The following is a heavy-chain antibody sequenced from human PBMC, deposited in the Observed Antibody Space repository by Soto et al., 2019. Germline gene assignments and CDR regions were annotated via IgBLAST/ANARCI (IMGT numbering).Heavy chain of an antibody. V-gene: IGHV4-34*01. D-gene: IGHD3-3*01. J-gene: IGHJ6*03. CDR3: ARLLRGTRGFYYYYHMDV. CDR1: GGSFSGYY. CDR2: INHSGST. Sequence: PSETLSLTCAVYGGSFSGYYWSWIRQPPGKGLEWNGEINHSGSTNYNPSLKSRVTISVDTSKNQFSLKLNSVTAADTAVYYCARLLRGTRGFYYYYHMDVWGKGTTVTVSS.